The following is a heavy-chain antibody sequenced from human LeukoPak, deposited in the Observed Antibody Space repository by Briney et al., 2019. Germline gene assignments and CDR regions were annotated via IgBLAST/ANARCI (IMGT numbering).Heavy chain of an antibody. CDR1: GGSISSGGYY. J-gene: IGHJ4*02. CDR3: ARLAHSYGYYFDY. V-gene: IGHV4-31*03. CDR2: IYYSGST. Sequence: KTSETLSLTCNVSGGSISSGGYYWSWIRQHPGKGLEWIGYIYYSGSTYYNPSLKSRVTISVDTSKNQFSLKLSSVTAADTAVYYCARLAHSYGYYFDYWGQGTLVTVSS. D-gene: IGHD5-18*01.